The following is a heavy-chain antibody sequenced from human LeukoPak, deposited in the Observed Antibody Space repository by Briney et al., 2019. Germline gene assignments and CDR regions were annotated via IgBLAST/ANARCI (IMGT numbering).Heavy chain of an antibody. CDR3: ASWRLYDSSGYYL. CDR1: GFTFSDYY. D-gene: IGHD3-22*01. Sequence: GGSLRLSCAASGFTFSDYYMSWIRQAPGKGLEWVSYISSSGSTIYYAGSVKGRFTISRDNAKNSLYLQMNSLRAEDTAVYYCASWRLYDSSGYYLWGQGTLVTVSS. CDR2: ISSSGSTI. V-gene: IGHV3-11*01. J-gene: IGHJ4*02.